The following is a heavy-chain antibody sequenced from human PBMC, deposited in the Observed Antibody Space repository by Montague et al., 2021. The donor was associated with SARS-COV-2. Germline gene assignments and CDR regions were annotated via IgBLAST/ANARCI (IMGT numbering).Heavy chain of an antibody. V-gene: IGHV4-39*01. CDR2: IYYSGST. J-gene: IGHJ4*02. CDR1: GGSISNSSYY. D-gene: IGHD3-3*01. CDR3: ARKASRGITIFGVVTASYYFDY. Sequence: SETLSLTCTVSGGSISNSSYYWGWIRQPPGKGLEWIGSIYYSGSTYYNPSLKSRVTIPVDTSKDQFSLKLSSVTAADTAVYYCARKASRGITIFGVVTASYYFDYWGQGTLVTVSS.